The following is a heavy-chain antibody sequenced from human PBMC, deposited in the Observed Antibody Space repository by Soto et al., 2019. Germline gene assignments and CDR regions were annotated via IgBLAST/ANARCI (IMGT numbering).Heavy chain of an antibody. Sequence: ASVKVSCKASGYTFSGYYMHWVRQAPGQGLEWMGWINPNSGDTKYAQKFQGRVTMTRDTSTRTAYMEVSRLTSDDTAVYYCARSLSTIGGRPDSWGQGTLVTVSS. J-gene: IGHJ4*02. CDR1: GYTFSGYY. CDR3: ARSLSTIGGRPDS. CDR2: INPNSGDT. V-gene: IGHV1-2*02. D-gene: IGHD6-6*01.